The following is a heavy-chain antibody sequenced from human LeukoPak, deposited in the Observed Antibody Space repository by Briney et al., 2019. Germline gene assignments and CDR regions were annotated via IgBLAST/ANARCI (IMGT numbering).Heavy chain of an antibody. CDR3: AAIKTTVSLRFDP. CDR1: DGSISSSVHY. CDR2: IYYSGST. V-gene: IGHV4-39*07. D-gene: IGHD4-11*01. J-gene: IGHJ5*02. Sequence: SETLSLTCTVPDGSISSSVHYWGWIRQPPGKGLEWIGSIYYSGSTYYNPSLKSRVTISVDTSKNQFSLKLSSVTAADTAVYYCAAIKTTVSLRFDPWGQGTLVTVSS.